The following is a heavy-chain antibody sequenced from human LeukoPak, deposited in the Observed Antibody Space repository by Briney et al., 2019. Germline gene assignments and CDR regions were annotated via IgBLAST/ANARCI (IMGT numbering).Heavy chain of an antibody. CDR2: INHSGSA. CDR1: GGSFSGYY. J-gene: IGHJ4*02. V-gene: IGHV4-34*01. CDR3: AREDSPFDY. Sequence: PSETLSLTCAVYGGSFSGYYWSWIRQPPGKGPEWIGEINHSGSANYNPSLKSRVTISVDTSKNQFSLKLSSVTAADTAVYYCAREDSPFDYWGQGTLVTVSS. D-gene: IGHD4-11*01.